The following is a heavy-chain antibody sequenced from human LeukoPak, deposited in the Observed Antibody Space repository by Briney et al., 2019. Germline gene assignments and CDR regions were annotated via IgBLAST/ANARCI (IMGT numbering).Heavy chain of an antibody. Sequence: GGSLRLSCAASGFTVSNNYMSWVRQAPGKGLEWVSSISSSSSYIYYADSVKGRFTISRDNAKNSLYLQMNSLRAEDTAVYYCAREATLRGFDYWGQGTLVTVSS. CDR2: ISSSSSYI. J-gene: IGHJ4*02. CDR1: GFTVSNNY. CDR3: AREATLRGFDY. V-gene: IGHV3-21*01.